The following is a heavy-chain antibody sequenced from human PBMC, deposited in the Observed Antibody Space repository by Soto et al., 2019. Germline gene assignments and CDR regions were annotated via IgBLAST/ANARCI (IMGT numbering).Heavy chain of an antibody. D-gene: IGHD3-10*01. J-gene: IGHJ5*02. CDR1: GGSFSGYY. CDR2: INHSGST. CDR3: ARRARARYGSGRGLRFDP. V-gene: IGHV4-34*01. Sequence: QVQLQQWGAGLLKPSETLSLTCAVYGGSFSGYYWSWIRQPPGKGLEWIGEINHSGSTNYNPSLKSRVTISVDTSKNQFSLKLSSVTAADTAVYYCARRARARYGSGRGLRFDPWGQGTLVTVSS.